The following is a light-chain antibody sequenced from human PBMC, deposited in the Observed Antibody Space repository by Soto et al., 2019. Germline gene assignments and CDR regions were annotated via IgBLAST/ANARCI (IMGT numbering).Light chain of an antibody. CDR2: DVT. CDR1: SSDVGGYNS. J-gene: IGLJ2*01. Sequence: QSVLTQPPSASGSPGQSVTISCTGTSSDVGGYNSVSWYQQHPGKAPKLMIYDVTKRPSGVPDRFSGSKSGNTASLTVSGLQAEDEADYYCSSYAGSNNLVFGGGIKLTVL. V-gene: IGLV2-8*01. CDR3: SSYAGSNNLV.